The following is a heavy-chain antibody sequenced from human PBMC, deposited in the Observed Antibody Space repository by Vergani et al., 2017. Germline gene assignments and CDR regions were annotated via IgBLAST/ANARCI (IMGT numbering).Heavy chain of an antibody. Sequence: QVQLQESGPGLVKPSETLSLTCAVSGFSIDNGYYWDWIRQPPGKGLEWIGSIYRTGRTHFNPSLKSRVTISVDTYNNHFSLRLNSLTAADTAVYYCARVGHLVAVTGEGPSLDLWGRGTLVTVSS. J-gene: IGHJ2*01. V-gene: IGHV4-38-2*01. D-gene: IGHD2-21*02. CDR1: GFSIDNGYY. CDR3: ARVGHLVAVTGEGPSLDL. CDR2: IYRTGRT.